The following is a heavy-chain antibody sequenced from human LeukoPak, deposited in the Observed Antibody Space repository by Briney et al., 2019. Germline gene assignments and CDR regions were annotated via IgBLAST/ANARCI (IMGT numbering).Heavy chain of an antibody. D-gene: IGHD3-22*01. CDR2: ISSSSSTI. V-gene: IGHV3-48*01. CDR1: GFTFSSYS. Sequence: QPGGSLRLSCAASGFTFSSYSMTWVRQAPGKGLEWVSYISSSSSTIYYADSVKGRFTISRDNAKNSLYLQMNSLRAEDTAVYYCARRRRSISPIGDYWGQGTLVTVSS. CDR3: ARRRRSISPIGDY. J-gene: IGHJ4*02.